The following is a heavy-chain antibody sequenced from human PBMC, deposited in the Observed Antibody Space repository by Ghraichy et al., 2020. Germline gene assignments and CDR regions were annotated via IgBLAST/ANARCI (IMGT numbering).Heavy chain of an antibody. CDR2: IKKDGSEK. V-gene: IGHV3-7*01. Sequence: GGSLRLSCAGSAFTFSGYWMSWVRQAPGKGLEWVANIKKDGSEKYYVDSVKGRFTISRDNAKNSLYLQMNSLRAEDTAVYFCATIATRGSTTHYLESWGQGTPVTVSS. J-gene: IGHJ4*02. CDR3: ATIATRGSTTHYLES. CDR1: AFTFSGYW. D-gene: IGHD2-15*01.